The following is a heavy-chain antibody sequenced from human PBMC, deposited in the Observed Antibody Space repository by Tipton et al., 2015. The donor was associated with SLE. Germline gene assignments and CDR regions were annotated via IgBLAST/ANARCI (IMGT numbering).Heavy chain of an antibody. CDR1: GFSFGDYA. J-gene: IGHJ4*02. CDR3: VRAIAAADSY. CDR2: ISWNSVSM. D-gene: IGHD6-13*01. V-gene: IGHV3-9*01. Sequence: SLRLSCAASGFSFGDYAMHWIRQAPGKGLEWVSAISWNSVSMAYVDSVKGRFTIPRDNAKNSLYLQMNSLRADDTALYYCVRAIAAADSYWGQGTLVTVSS.